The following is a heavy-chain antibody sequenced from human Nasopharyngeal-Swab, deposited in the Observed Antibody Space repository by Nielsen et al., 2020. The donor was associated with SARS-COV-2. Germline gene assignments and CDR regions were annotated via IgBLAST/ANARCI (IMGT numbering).Heavy chain of an antibody. CDR3: ARASSGSYWSAFDI. J-gene: IGHJ3*02. Sequence: GESLKISCAASGFTFSSYAMHWVRQAPGKGLEWVAVISYDGSNKYYADSVKGRFTISRDNSKNTLYLQMNSLRAEDTAVYYCARASSGSYWSAFDIWDQGTMVTVSS. V-gene: IGHV3-30-3*01. CDR1: GFTFSSYA. CDR2: ISYDGSNK. D-gene: IGHD1-26*01.